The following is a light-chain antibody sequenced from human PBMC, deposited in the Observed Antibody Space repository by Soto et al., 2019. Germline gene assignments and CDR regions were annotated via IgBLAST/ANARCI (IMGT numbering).Light chain of an antibody. V-gene: IGKV3-15*01. Sequence: EIVLTQSPVTLSVSPGESATLSCRASQSVSTNLAWYQQKPGQAPRLLIYGAYTRATAVPDRFSGSGSWTDFTLTISSLQSEDFPVYYCQQYHSWRSFGQGTKVESK. CDR3: QQYHSWRS. J-gene: IGKJ1*01. CDR2: GAY. CDR1: QSVSTN.